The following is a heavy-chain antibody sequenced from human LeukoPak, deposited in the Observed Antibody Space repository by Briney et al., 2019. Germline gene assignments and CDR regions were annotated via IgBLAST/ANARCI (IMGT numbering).Heavy chain of an antibody. V-gene: IGHV3-23*01. D-gene: IGHD3-10*01. CDR3: ARFAAGGSYYYMDV. CDR2: ISDSGGTT. J-gene: IGHJ6*03. CDR1: GFTFNNYA. Sequence: GGSLRLSCAGSGFTFNNYAMSWVRQAPGKGLEWVSEISDSGGTTYYADSVKGRFTISRDNAKNSLYLQMNSLRADDTAVYYCARFAAGGSYYYMDVWGKGTTVTVSS.